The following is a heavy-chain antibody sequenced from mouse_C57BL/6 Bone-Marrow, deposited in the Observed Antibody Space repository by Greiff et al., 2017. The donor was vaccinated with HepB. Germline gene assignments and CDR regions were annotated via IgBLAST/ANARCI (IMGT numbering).Heavy chain of an antibody. CDR2: IDPETGGT. Sequence: VQLQQSGAELVRPGASVTLSCKASGYTFTDYEMHWVKQTPVHGLAWIGAIDPETGGTAYNQKFKGKAILTADKSSSTAYMELRSLTSEDSAVYYCTRKGNYWFAYWGQGTLVTVSA. V-gene: IGHV1-15*01. D-gene: IGHD2-1*01. CDR3: TRKGNYWFAY. J-gene: IGHJ3*01. CDR1: GYTFTDYE.